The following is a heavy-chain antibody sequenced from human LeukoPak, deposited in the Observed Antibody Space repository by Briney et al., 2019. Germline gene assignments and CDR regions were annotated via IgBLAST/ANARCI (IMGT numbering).Heavy chain of an antibody. J-gene: IGHJ4*02. Sequence: SQTLSLTCAISGDSVSSNSNAWNWVRQSPSRGLEWLGRTYYRSKWYNDYAVSVKSRITINPDTSKNQFSLQLNSVTPEDTAVYYCTRAWYRAFDYWGQGTLVAVSS. CDR3: TRAWYRAFDY. D-gene: IGHD6-13*01. V-gene: IGHV6-1*01. CDR1: GDSVSSNSNA. CDR2: TYYRSKWYN.